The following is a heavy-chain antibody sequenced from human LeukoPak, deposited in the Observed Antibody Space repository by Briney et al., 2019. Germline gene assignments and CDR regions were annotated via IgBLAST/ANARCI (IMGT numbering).Heavy chain of an antibody. J-gene: IGHJ6*02. CDR2: INSDGSST. Sequence: GGSLRLSCAASGFTFSSYWMHWVRQAPGKGLVWVSRINSDGSSTSYADSVKGRFTISRDNAKNSVSLQMNSRRAEDTAVYYCARIFRYQLVDYYALDVWGQGTTVTVSS. D-gene: IGHD2-2*01. V-gene: IGHV3-74*01. CDR3: ARIFRYQLVDYYALDV. CDR1: GFTFSSYW.